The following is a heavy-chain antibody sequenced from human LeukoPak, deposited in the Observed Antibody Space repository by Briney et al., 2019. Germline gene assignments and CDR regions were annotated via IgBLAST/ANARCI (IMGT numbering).Heavy chain of an antibody. J-gene: IGHJ5*02. CDR1: GGSINSVDYY. CDR2: MYNGVTTNYNPSI. CDR3: ARDGGYKRFEP. Sequence: PSETLSLTCTVSGGSINSVDYYWSWIRQPAGKGLEWIGRMYNGVTTNYNPSINYNPSLKSRATISVDTSKNQFSLNLTSVTAADTAVYYCARDGGYKRFEPWGQGTLVTVSS. D-gene: IGHD5-18*01. V-gene: IGHV4-61*02.